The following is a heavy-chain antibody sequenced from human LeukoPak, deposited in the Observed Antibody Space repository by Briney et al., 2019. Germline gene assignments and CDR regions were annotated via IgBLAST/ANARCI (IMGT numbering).Heavy chain of an antibody. J-gene: IGHJ3*02. CDR1: GFTFSSYW. V-gene: IGHV3-74*01. CDR3: ASYGGPTVAFDI. D-gene: IGHD1-14*01. CDR2: INSDGSST. Sequence: GGSPRLSCAASGFTFSSYWMHWVRQAPGKGLVWVSRINSDGSSTSYADSVKGRFTISRDNAKNTLYLQMNSLRAEDTAVYYCASYGGPTVAFDIWGQGTMVTVSS.